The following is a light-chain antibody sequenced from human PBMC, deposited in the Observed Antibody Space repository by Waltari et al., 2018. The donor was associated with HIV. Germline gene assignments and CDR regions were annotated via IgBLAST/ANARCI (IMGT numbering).Light chain of an antibody. V-gene: IGKV1-33*01. CDR2: DAS. Sequence: DIQLPQSPSFLSASVGAKVTITCQASQDIRHYLNWYQKKAGKAPKLLIYDASKLQTGVPSRFSGSDSGTDLTLTITSLQSEDIGTYYCQQYADLPLTFGGGTQVEIK. J-gene: IGKJ4*01. CDR3: QQYADLPLT. CDR1: QDIRHY.